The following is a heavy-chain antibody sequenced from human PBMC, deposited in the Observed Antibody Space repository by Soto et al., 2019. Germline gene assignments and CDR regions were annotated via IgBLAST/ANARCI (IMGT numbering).Heavy chain of an antibody. V-gene: IGHV1-69*13. Sequence: SVKVSCKASGGTFSSYAISWVRQAPGQGLEWMGGIIPIFGTANYAQKFQGRVTITADESTSTAYMELRSLRSDDTAVYYCARDYYDSSGYWLDAFDIWGQGTMVTVSS. J-gene: IGHJ3*02. D-gene: IGHD3-22*01. CDR2: IIPIFGTA. CDR3: ARDYYDSSGYWLDAFDI. CDR1: GGTFSSYA.